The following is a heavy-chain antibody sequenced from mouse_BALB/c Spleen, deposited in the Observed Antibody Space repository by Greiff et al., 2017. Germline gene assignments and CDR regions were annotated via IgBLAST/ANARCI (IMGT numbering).Heavy chain of an antibody. CDR1: GFSLTSYG. D-gene: IGHD1-1*01. Sequence: VQLQESGPGLVAPSQSLSITCTVSGFSLTSYGVHWVRQPPGKGLEWLGVIWAGGSTNYNSALMSRLSISKDNSKSQVFLKMNSLQTDDTAMYYCARGYGSRNYYAMDYWGQGTSVTVSS. J-gene: IGHJ4*01. CDR3: ARGYGSRNYYAMDY. V-gene: IGHV2-9*02. CDR2: IWAGGST.